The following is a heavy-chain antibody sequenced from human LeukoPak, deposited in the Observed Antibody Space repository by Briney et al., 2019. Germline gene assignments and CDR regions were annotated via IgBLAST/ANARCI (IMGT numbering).Heavy chain of an antibody. CDR3: ARVAYYYYMDV. CDR1: GGSFSGYY. Sequence: PSETLSLTCAVYGGSFSGYYWSWIRQPPGKGLEWIGEINLSGSTNYNPSLKSRVTISVDTSKNQFSLKLSSVTAADTAVYYCARVAYYYYMDVWGKGTTVTVSS. J-gene: IGHJ6*03. D-gene: IGHD2-15*01. V-gene: IGHV4-34*01. CDR2: INLSGST.